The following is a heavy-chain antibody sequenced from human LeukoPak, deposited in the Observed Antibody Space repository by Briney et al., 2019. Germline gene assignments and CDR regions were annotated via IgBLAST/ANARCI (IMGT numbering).Heavy chain of an antibody. Sequence: PGRSLRLSCAASGFTFDDYAMHWVRQAPGKGLEWVSGISWNSGSIGYADSVKGRFTISRDNAKNTVYPQMNSLRAEDTAIYYCARGGRHDYDGSPPDRWGQGALVTVSS. CDR1: GFTFDDYA. CDR3: ARGGRHDYDGSPPDR. CDR2: ISWNSGSI. D-gene: IGHD4-23*01. J-gene: IGHJ5*02. V-gene: IGHV3-9*01.